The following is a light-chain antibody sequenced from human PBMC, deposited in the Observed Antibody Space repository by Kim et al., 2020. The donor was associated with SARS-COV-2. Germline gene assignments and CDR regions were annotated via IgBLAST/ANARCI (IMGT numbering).Light chain of an antibody. J-gene: IGKJ1*01. CDR1: QGLSNY. CDR2: SAS. Sequence: IQLTQSPSSLSASVGDRVTITCRASQGLSNYLAWYQQKSGKAPKLLIYSASTLINGVPSRFSGSGSGTDFTLTISSLQPEDFASYYCQQFNDYPRTFGQGTKVDIK. CDR3: QQFNDYPRT. V-gene: IGKV1-9*01.